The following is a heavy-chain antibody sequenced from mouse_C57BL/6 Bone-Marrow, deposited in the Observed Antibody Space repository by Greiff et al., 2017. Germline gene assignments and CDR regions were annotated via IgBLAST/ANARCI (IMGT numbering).Heavy chain of an antibody. CDR1: GYTFTSYG. V-gene: IGHV1-81*01. CDR2: IYPRSGNN. D-gene: IGHD2-3*01. Sequence: QVQLQQSGAELARPGASVKLSCKASGYTFTSYGISWVKQRTGQGLEWIGEIYPRSGNNYYNEKFKGKATLTADKSSSTAYMELRSLTSEDSAVYFCARDGYTAYWGQGTLVTVSA. J-gene: IGHJ3*01. CDR3: ARDGYTAY.